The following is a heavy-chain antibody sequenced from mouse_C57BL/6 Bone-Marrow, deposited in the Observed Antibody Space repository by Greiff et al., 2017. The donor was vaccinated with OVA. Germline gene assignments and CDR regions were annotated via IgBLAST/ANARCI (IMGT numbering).Heavy chain of an antibody. CDR1: GYTFTSYW. V-gene: IGHV1-50*01. Sequence: QVQLKQPGAELVKPGASVKLSCKASGYTFTSYWMQLVKQRPGQGLEWIGEIDPSDSYTNYNQKFKGKATLTVDTSSSTAYMQLSSLTSEDSAVYYCARRPCYNAMDYWGQGTSVTVSS. CDR3: ARRPCYNAMDY. J-gene: IGHJ4*01. D-gene: IGHD2-12*01. CDR2: IDPSDSYT.